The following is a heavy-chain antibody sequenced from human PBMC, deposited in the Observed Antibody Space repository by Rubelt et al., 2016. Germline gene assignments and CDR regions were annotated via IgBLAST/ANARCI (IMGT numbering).Heavy chain of an antibody. J-gene: IGHJ5*02. V-gene: IGHV1-18*01. CDR2: ISAYNGNT. CDR3: ARDNFGGYSGHDFYPRVIWFDP. CDR1: G. D-gene: IGHD5-12*01. Sequence: GISWVRQAPGQGLEWMGWISAYNGNTNYAQKLQGRVTMTTDTSTSTAYMELRSLRSDDTAVYYCARDNFGGYSGHDFYPRVIWFDPWGQGTLVTVSA.